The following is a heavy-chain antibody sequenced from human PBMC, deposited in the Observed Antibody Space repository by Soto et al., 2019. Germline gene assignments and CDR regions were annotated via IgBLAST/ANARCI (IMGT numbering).Heavy chain of an antibody. CDR1: GFTFSSYW. V-gene: IGHV3-74*01. CDR2: INSDGSST. J-gene: IGHJ5*02. Sequence: EVQLVESGGGLVQPGGSLRLSCAASGFTFSSYWMHWVRQAPGKGLVWVSRINSDGSSTSYADSVKGRFTISRDNAKNTLYLQMNSLRAEEPAGYSCARDRGGANWFDPWGQGTLVTVSS. CDR3: ARDRGGANWFDP. D-gene: IGHD3-16*01.